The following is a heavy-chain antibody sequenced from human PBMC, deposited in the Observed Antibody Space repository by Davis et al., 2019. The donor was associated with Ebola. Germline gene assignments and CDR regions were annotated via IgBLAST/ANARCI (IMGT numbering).Heavy chain of an antibody. D-gene: IGHD5-18*01. J-gene: IGHJ6*02. CDR3: ARRNVDTGYYYYYGMDV. CDR1: GYSFTSYW. Sequence: PGGSLRLSCKGSGYSFTSYWISWVRQMPGKGLEWMGRIDPSDSYTNYSPSFQGHVTISADKSISTAYLQWSSLKASDTAMYYCARRNVDTGYYYYYGMDVWGQGTTVTVSS. V-gene: IGHV5-10-1*01. CDR2: IDPSDSYT.